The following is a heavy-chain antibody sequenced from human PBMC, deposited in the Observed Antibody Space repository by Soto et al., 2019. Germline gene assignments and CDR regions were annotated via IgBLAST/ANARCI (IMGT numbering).Heavy chain of an antibody. D-gene: IGHD7-27*01. CDR2: INAGYGNT. CDR3: AIDTGDGTFDF. CDR1: GYTFSSYA. V-gene: IGHV1-3*01. Sequence: ASVKVSCKASGYTFSSYAMHWVRQAPGQRLEWMGWINAGYGNTKSSQKFQDRVTISRDTSARTAYMELTSLRSEDTAVYYCAIDTGDGTFDFWGQGTLVTVSS. J-gene: IGHJ4*02.